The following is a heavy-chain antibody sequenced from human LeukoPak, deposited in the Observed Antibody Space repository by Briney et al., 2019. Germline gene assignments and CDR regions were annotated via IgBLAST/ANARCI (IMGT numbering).Heavy chain of an antibody. CDR3: ARDIEYGSGSYYNPDRGPTVAPPRN. Sequence: GASVKVSCKASGYTFTGYYMHWVRQAPGQGLEWMGWINPNSGGTNYAQKFQGRVTMTRDTSISTAYMELSRLRSDDTAVYYCARDIEYGSGSYYNPDRGPTVAPPRNWGQGTLVTVSS. J-gene: IGHJ4*02. CDR2: INPNSGGT. V-gene: IGHV1-2*02. D-gene: IGHD3-10*01. CDR1: GYTFTGYY.